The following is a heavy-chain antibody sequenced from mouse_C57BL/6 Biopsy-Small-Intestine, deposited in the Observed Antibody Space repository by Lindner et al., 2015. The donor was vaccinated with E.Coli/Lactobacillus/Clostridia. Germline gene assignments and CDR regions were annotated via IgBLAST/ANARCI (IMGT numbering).Heavy chain of an antibody. CDR3: AKMDTGISAFDY. D-gene: IGHD1-2*01. V-gene: IGHV14-2*02. CDR1: GVIFNNYA. CDR2: IIPVLGLT. Sequence: SVKVSCKASGVIFNNYAVNWVRQAPGQGLEWMGRIIPVLGLTNYAQSFQGRVTITADKSTTMAYMELSSLRSEDTAIYYCAKMDTGISAFDYWGQGTPVTVSA. J-gene: IGHJ4*01.